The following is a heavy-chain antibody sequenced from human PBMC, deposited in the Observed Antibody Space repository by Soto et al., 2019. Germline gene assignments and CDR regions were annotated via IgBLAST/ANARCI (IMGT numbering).Heavy chain of an antibody. J-gene: IGHJ5*02. V-gene: IGHV4-4*02. CDR2: THHSGST. D-gene: IGHD2-2*01. CDR1: GDSVSNLYW. Sequence: PSETLSLTCAVSGDSVSNLYWWSWVRQSPGKGLEWIGETHHSGSTHYNPSLNSRVTISVDKSKNDFSLKLTSVTAADTAVYYCARNGDCSSSRCNVGWFDPWGRGTLVTVSS. CDR3: ARNGDCSSSRCNVGWFDP.